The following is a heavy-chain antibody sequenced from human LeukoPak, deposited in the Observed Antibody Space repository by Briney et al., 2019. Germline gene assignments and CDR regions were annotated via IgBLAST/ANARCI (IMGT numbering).Heavy chain of an antibody. D-gene: IGHD3-22*01. CDR3: ARNYYDSSAYYYFDY. J-gene: IGHJ4*02. Sequence: GGCLRVSCAAPGFTVSNSYMNWVRQAPGQGLEWMSLIYSGGGTYYAESVKGRFTISRENSKNTLYLQMNSLRAEDTAVYYCARNYYDSSAYYYFDYWGQGTLVTVSS. V-gene: IGHV3-66*01. CDR1: GFTVSNSY. CDR2: IYSGGGT.